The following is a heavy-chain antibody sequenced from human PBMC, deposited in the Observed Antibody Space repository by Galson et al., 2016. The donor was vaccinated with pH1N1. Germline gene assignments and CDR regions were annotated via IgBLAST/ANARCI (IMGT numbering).Heavy chain of an antibody. Sequence: SVKVSCKAAGYCVTRYYMHWVRQAPGQGLEWMGIIDPSDGTTTYSQKFQGRIILTRDTSTNSVHMELTTLRPDDSATYFCARRYYFDYWGQGTLVTVSS. J-gene: IGHJ4*02. CDR2: IDPSDGTT. CDR3: ARRYYFDY. CDR1: GYCVTRYY. V-gene: IGHV1-46*01.